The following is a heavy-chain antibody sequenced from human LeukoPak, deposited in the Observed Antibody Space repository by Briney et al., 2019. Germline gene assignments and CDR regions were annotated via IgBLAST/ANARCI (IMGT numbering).Heavy chain of an antibody. CDR2: INPNSGGT. CDR1: GYTFTGYY. Sequence: ASVKVSCKASGYTFTGYYMHWVRQAPGQGLEWMGWINPNSGGTNYAQKFQGWVTMTRDTSISTAYMELSRLRSDDTAVYYCAGDSRLVRGCFDYWGQGTLVTVSS. CDR3: AGDSRLVRGCFDY. V-gene: IGHV1-2*04. D-gene: IGHD6-19*01. J-gene: IGHJ4*02.